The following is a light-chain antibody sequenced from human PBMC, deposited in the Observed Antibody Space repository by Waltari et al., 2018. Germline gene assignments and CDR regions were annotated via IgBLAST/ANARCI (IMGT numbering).Light chain of an antibody. J-gene: IGKJ1*01. Sequence: DIVMTQSPDSLAVSLGERATINCKSSQSVLYSSNNKNYLAWYQQKPGQPPKLLIYWASTRESGVPDRFSGSGSATDFTLTISSLQADDVAVYYCQQYYSTPPTFGQGTKVEIK. V-gene: IGKV4-1*01. CDR3: QQYYSTPPT. CDR1: QSVLYSSNNKNY. CDR2: WAS.